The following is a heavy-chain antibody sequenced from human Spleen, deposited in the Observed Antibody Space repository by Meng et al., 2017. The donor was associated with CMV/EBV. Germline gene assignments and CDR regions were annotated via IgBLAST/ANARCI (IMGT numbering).Heavy chain of an antibody. Sequence: GSLRLSCSVSGYSIGSGYHWNWIRHSPGKGLEWIGSIYHSGSTYYNPSLKSRVTISVDTSKNQFSLKLSSVTGADTAVYYCATSMTRAEGWLYWGQGTLVTVSS. V-gene: IGHV4-38-2*01. CDR3: ATSMTRAEGWLY. CDR1: GYSIGSGYH. CDR2: IYHSGST. D-gene: IGHD5-12*01. J-gene: IGHJ4*02.